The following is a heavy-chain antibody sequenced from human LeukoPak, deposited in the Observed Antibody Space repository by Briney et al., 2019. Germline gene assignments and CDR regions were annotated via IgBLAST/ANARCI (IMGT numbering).Heavy chain of an antibody. D-gene: IGHD2-2*02. V-gene: IGHV4-59*01. CDR1: GVSLSGYY. J-gene: IGHJ6*02. CDR3: ARGPYCSSTSCYIGNYYYGMDV. CDR2: IYYSGST. Sequence: SETLSLTCAVYGVSLSGYYWSWIRQPPGKGLEWIGYIYYSGSTNYNPSLKSRVTISVDTFKNQFSLKLSSVTAADTAVYYCARGPYCSSTSCYIGNYYYGMDVWGQGTTVTVSS.